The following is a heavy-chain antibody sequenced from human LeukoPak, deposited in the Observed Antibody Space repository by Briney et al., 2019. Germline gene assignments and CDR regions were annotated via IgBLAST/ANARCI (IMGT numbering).Heavy chain of an antibody. CDR3: ARDRYGVRSGSCDY. CDR2: INPNSGDT. J-gene: IGHJ4*02. D-gene: IGHD1-26*01. V-gene: IGHV1-2*02. Sequence: ASVKVSCKASGYSFTGYYMHWVRQAPGQGLEWMGWINPNSGDTKYAQKLQGRVTMTTDTSTSTAYMELRSLRYDDTAVYYCARDRYGVRSGSCDYWGQGTLVTVSS. CDR1: GYSFTGYY.